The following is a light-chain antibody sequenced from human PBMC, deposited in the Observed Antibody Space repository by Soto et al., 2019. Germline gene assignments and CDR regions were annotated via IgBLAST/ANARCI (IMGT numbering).Light chain of an antibody. Sequence: QSALTQPASVSGSPGQSITISCTGTSSDIGTYNSVSWYQHHPGKAPKLLIFEVIDRPSGVSDRFSGSKSGNTASLTISGLQPEDEADYYCCSYTSTYTLVFGGGPKVTVL. V-gene: IGLV2-14*01. CDR1: SSDIGTYNS. CDR2: EVI. CDR3: CSYTSTYTLV. J-gene: IGLJ3*02.